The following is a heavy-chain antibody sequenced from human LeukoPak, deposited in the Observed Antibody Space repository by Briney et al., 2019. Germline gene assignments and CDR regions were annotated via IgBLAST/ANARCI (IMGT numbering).Heavy chain of an antibody. CDR1: GYIFTGYY. V-gene: IGHV1-2*04. CDR2: INPNSGGT. J-gene: IGHJ6*02. CDR3: ARNIAAAGTLGGMDV. Sequence: ASVKVSCKASGYIFTGYYMHWVRQAPGQGLEWMGWINPNSGGTNYAQKFQGWVTMTRDTSISTAYMELSRLRSDDTAVYYCARNIAAAGTLGGMDVWGQGTTVTVSS. D-gene: IGHD6-13*01.